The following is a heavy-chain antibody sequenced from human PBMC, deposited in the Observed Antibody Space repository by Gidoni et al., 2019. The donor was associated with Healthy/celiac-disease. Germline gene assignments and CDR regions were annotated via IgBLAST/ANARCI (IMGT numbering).Heavy chain of an antibody. V-gene: IGHV4-39*01. CDR3: ARRAATNWYFDL. D-gene: IGHD2-15*01. J-gene: IGHJ2*01. Sequence: QLQLQESGPGLVKPSETLSLPCPVSGGSISSSGYYWGWIRQPPGKGLEWIGSMFYSGNTYYNPSLKSRVTISVDTSKNQFSLNLSSVTAADTAVYYCARRAATNWYFDLWGRGTLLTVSS. CDR2: MFYSGNT. CDR1: GGSISSSGYY.